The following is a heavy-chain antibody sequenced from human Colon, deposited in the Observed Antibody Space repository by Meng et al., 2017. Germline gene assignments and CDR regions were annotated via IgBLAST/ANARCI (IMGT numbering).Heavy chain of an antibody. D-gene: IGHD1-26*01. V-gene: IGHV3-30*01. CDR1: GFTFSSYA. CDR2: ISYDGSNK. J-gene: IGHJ4*02. CDR3: VGSYFDY. Sequence: GESLKISCAASGFTFSSYAMHWVRQAPGKGLEWVAVISYDGSNKYYADSVKGRFTISRDNSKNTLYLQMNSLRAEDTAVYYCVGSYFDYWGQGNLVNGTS.